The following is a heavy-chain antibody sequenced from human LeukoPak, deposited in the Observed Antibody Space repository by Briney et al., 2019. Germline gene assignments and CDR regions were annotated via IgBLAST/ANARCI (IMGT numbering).Heavy chain of an antibody. J-gene: IGHJ3*02. V-gene: IGHV3-23*01. CDR3: AKDRPSSGHAIQRWPRGRYFDI. Sequence: GGSLRLSCAASGFTFSSYDMRWVRQAPGKGLEWVSAISCSGGSTCYAGPVKGRFSISRDNTKNTLYLQMNSLRAEDTAVYDCAKDRPSSGHAIQRWPRGRYFDIGGQGTMVTVSS. CDR1: GFTFSSYD. D-gene: IGHD5-18*01. CDR2: ISCSGGST.